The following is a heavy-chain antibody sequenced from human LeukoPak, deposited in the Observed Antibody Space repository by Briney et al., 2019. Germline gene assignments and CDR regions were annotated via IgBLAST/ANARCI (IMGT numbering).Heavy chain of an antibody. CDR2: IYYSGST. V-gene: IGHV4-39*07. CDR3: ARCSPDAFDI. Sequence: PSETLSLTCTVSGGSISSSSYYWGWIRQPPGKGLEWIGSIYYSGSTYYSPSLKSRVTISVDTSKNQFSLKLSSVTAADTAVYYCARCSPDAFDIWGQGTMVTVSS. D-gene: IGHD3-10*02. CDR1: GGSISSSSYY. J-gene: IGHJ3*02.